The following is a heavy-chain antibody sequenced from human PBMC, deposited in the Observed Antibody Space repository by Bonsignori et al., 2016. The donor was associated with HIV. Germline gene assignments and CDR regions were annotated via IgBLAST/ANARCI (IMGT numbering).Heavy chain of an antibody. CDR2: INHSGST. J-gene: IGHJ3*02. CDR3: ARGPGVVQTHDAFDI. D-gene: IGHD3-3*01. Sequence: WIRQPPGKGLEWIGEINHSGSTNYNPSLKSRVTISVDTSKNQFSLKLSSVTAADTAVYYCARGPGVVQTHDAFDIWGQGTMVTVSS. V-gene: IGHV4-34*01.